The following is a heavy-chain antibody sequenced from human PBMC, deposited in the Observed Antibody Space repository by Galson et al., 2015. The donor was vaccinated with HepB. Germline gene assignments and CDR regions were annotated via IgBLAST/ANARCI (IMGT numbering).Heavy chain of an antibody. CDR1: GFTFSSYS. V-gene: IGHV3-21*01. D-gene: IGHD4-17*01. J-gene: IGHJ3*02. CDR2: ISSSSSYI. Sequence: SLRLSCAASGFTFSSYSMNWVRQAPGKGLEWVSSISSSSSYIYYADSVKGRFTISRDNAKNSLYLQMNSLRAEDTAVYYCARDLHDYGDYSEAFDIWGQGTMVTVSS. CDR3: ARDLHDYGDYSEAFDI.